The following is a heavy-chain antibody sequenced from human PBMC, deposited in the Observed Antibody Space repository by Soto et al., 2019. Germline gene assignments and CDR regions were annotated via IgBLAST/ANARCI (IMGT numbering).Heavy chain of an antibody. J-gene: IGHJ4*02. CDR2: IGDSGDST. D-gene: IGHD2-2*01. Sequence: GGSLRLSCAASGFTFPNYAMSCVRQGPEKGLEWVSAIGDSGDSTYYADSVKGRFTISRDNSKNTLYLQMNSLRAEDTAVYYCARYCTRTSCFFEYWGQGTVVTVS. CDR1: GFTFPNYA. CDR3: ARYCTRTSCFFEY. V-gene: IGHV3-23*01.